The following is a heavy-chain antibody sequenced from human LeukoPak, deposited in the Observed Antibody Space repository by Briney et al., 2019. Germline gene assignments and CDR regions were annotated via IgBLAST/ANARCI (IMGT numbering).Heavy chain of an antibody. Sequence: GASVKVSCKASGYTLTSYFMHWGRQAPGQGPEWMGIINPSDGSTSYAQKFQGRVTMTRDTSTSTVYMEVTSLRSEDTAVYYCARGFDGLRLKGQYFDYWGQGTLVTVSS. CDR3: ARGFDGLRLKGQYFDY. D-gene: IGHD5/OR15-5a*01. J-gene: IGHJ4*02. CDR2: INPSDGST. V-gene: IGHV1-46*01. CDR1: GYTLTSYF.